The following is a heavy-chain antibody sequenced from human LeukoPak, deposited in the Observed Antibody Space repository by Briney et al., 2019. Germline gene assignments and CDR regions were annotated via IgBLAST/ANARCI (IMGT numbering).Heavy chain of an antibody. J-gene: IGHJ4*02. Sequence: GGSLGLSCAASGFTFDDYGMHWVRLVPGKGLEWLSVISGDGVRADYADSVKGRFTVSRDNSKNSLYLQMNSLRTEDTALYYCAKEKYSCSFSDFDYWGQGTLVTVSS. V-gene: IGHV3-43*02. CDR1: GFTFDDYG. D-gene: IGHD6-13*01. CDR3: AKEKYSCSFSDFDY. CDR2: ISGDGVRA.